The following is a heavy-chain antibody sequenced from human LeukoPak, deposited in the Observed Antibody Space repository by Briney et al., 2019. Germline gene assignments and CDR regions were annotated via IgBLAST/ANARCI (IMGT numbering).Heavy chain of an antibody. CDR1: GGTFSSCA. V-gene: IGHV1-69*01. D-gene: IGHD3-3*01. CDR2: IIPIFGTA. J-gene: IGHJ4*02. CDR3: AWVGDFWSGYYTFDY. Sequence: SVKVSCKASGGTFSSCAISWVRQAPGQGLEWMGGIIPIFGTANYAQKFQGRVTITADESTSTAYMELSSLRSEDTAVYYCAWVGDFWSGYYTFDYWGQGTLVTVSS.